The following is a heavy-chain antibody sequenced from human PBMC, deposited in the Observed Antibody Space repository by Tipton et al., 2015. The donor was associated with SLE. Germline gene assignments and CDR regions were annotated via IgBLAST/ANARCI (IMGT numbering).Heavy chain of an antibody. J-gene: IGHJ4*02. CDR2: ISYDGSNK. CDR3: AKDRYYGSGSSFFDY. D-gene: IGHD3-10*01. CDR1: GFTFSTYA. V-gene: IGHV3-30*19. Sequence: SLRLSCAASGFTFSTYAMSWVRQAPGKGLEWVAVISYDGSNKYYADSVKGRFTISRDNSKNTLYLQMNSLRVEDTAVYYCAKDRYYGSGSSFFDYWGQGALVTVSS.